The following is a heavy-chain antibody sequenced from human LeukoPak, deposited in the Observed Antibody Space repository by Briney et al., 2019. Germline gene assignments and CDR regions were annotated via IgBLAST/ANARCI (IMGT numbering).Heavy chain of an antibody. CDR3: ATFSSWYLDY. Sequence: SETLSLTCAVYGGSFSGYYWSWIRQPPGKGLEWIGEINHSGSTNYNPSLKSRVTISVDTSKNQFFLKLSSVTAADTAVYYCATFSSWYLDYWGQGTLVTVSS. CDR1: GGSFSGYY. V-gene: IGHV4-34*01. D-gene: IGHD6-13*01. J-gene: IGHJ4*02. CDR2: INHSGST.